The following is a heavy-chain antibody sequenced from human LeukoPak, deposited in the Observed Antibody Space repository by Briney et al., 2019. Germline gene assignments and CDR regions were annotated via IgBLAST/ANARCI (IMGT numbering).Heavy chain of an antibody. CDR1: GFTFSSYE. Sequence: GGSLRLSCAASGFTFSSYEMNWVRQAPGKGLEWISYISTSDATMYADSVKGRFTISRDNAKNSLYLQMNSLRAEDTAVYYCASLQFITYYYGSGSSPDYWGQGTLVTVSS. D-gene: IGHD3-10*01. CDR3: ASLQFITYYYGSGSSPDY. CDR2: ISTSDAT. J-gene: IGHJ4*02. V-gene: IGHV3-48*03.